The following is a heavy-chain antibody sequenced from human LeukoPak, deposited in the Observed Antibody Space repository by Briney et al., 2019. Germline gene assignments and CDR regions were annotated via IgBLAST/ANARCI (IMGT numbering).Heavy chain of an antibody. V-gene: IGHV3-30*04. J-gene: IGHJ5*02. CDR3: ANAEGDSSGYYHGWFDP. CDR1: GFSFSTYT. Sequence: GGSLRLSCAASGFSFSTYTMNWVRQAPGKGLERVAGIQHDGGRTYYADSVKGRFTISRDNSKNTLYLEMNSLRAEDTAVYYCANAEGDSSGYYHGWFDPWGQGTLVTVSS. D-gene: IGHD3-22*01. CDR2: IQHDGGRT.